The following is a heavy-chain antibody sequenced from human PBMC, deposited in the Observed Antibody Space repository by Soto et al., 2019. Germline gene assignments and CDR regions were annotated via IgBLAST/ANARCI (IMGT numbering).Heavy chain of an antibody. CDR1: GFTFDDYA. CDR2: ISWNSGSI. D-gene: IGHD2-15*01. J-gene: IGHJ4*02. CDR3: AKSPYCSGGSCYGYYFDY. V-gene: IGHV3-9*01. Sequence: GVSLRLSCAASGFTFDDYAMHWVRQAPGKGLEWVSGISWNSGSIGYADSVKGRFTISRDNAKNSLYLQMNSLRAEDTALYYCAKSPYCSGGSCYGYYFDYWGQGTLVTVSS.